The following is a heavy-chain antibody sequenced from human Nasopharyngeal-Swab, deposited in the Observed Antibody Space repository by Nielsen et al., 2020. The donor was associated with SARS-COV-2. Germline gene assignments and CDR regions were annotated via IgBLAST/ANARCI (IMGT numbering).Heavy chain of an antibody. CDR3: ARASDPPVQLFLPPDY. Sequence: GGSLRLSCVGSGSTFHGYWMNWVRQAPGKGLEWVANIDQSGLEEYYVDSVKGRFTISRDNAKNSLYLQMNSLRADDTAVYYCARASDPPVQLFLPPDYWGQGTLVTVSS. V-gene: IGHV3-7*01. D-gene: IGHD5-24*01. CDR2: IDQSGLEE. CDR1: GSTFHGYW. J-gene: IGHJ4*02.